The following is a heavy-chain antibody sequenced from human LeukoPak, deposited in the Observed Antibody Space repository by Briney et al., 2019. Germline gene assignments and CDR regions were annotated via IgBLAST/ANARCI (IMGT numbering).Heavy chain of an antibody. J-gene: IGHJ6*02. Sequence: PGGSLRLSCAASGFTFSSYVMHWVRQAPGKGLEWVAVIWYDGSNKYYADSVKGRFTISRDNSKNTLYLQMNSLRAEDTAVYYCARDHAYDILTGYYHYYYGMDVWGQGTMVTVSS. CDR2: IWYDGSNK. CDR1: GFTFSSYV. CDR3: ARDHAYDILTGYYHYYYGMDV. D-gene: IGHD3-9*01. V-gene: IGHV3-33*01.